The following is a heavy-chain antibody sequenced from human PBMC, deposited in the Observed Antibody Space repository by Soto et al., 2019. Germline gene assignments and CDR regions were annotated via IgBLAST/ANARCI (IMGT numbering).Heavy chain of an antibody. CDR2: IDPSDSYT. CDR1: VKSNTIYF. J-gene: IGHJ6*02. CDR3: ARDRVPYDQSKYYYGMDV. D-gene: IGHD3-16*01. V-gene: IGHV5-10-1*01. Sequence: DSLNISRKGAVKSNTIYFIGWGCQMPGKGLEWMGRIDPSDSYTNYSPSFQGHVTISADKSISTAYLQWSSLRASDTAMYYCARDRVPYDQSKYYYGMDVWGQGTTVTVSS.